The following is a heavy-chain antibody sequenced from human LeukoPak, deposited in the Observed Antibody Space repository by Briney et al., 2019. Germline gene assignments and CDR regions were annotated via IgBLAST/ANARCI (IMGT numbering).Heavy chain of an antibody. J-gene: IGHJ4*02. V-gene: IGHV3-30-3*01. CDR2: ISYDGSNK. CDR3: ARVAKEQQLPFDY. CDR1: GFTFSTYA. Sequence: PGGSLRLSCAASGFTFSTYAMDWVRQAPGKGLEWVAVISYDGSNKYYADSVEGRFTISRDNSKNTLYLQMNSLRAGDTAVYYCARVAKEQQLPFDYWGQGTLVTVSS. D-gene: IGHD6-13*01.